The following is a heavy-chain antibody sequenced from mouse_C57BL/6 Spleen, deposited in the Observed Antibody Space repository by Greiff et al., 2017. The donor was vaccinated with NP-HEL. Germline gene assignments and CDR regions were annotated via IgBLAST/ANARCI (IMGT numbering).Heavy chain of an antibody. V-gene: IGHV1-22*01. J-gene: IGHJ2*01. Sequence: DVKLQESGPELVKPGASVKMSCKASGYTFTDYNMHWVKQSHGKSLEWIGYINPNNGGTSYNQKFKGKATLTVNKSSSTAYMELRSLTSEDSAVYYCARGPPYASYYFDYWGQGTTLTVSS. CDR1: GYTFTDYN. CDR3: ARGPPYASYYFDY. CDR2: INPNNGGT.